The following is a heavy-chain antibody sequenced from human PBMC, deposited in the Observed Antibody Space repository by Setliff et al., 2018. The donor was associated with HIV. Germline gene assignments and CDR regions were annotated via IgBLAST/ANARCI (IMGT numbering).Heavy chain of an antibody. CDR2: ISPDNGNR. Sequence: GASVKVSCKASGYIFTDYFMHWVRQAPGQGLEWMGWISPDNGNRRILRRFQGRVTMTRDTSINTAYMELSGLTSDDTAVYYCARQLSNSFDYWGQGTLVTSPQ. V-gene: IGHV1-2*02. CDR1: GYIFTDYF. D-gene: IGHD1-1*01. J-gene: IGHJ4*02. CDR3: ARQLSNSFDY.